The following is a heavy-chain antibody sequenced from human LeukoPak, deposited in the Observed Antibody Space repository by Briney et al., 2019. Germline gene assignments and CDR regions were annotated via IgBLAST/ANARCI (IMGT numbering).Heavy chain of an antibody. V-gene: IGHV3-21*01. D-gene: IGHD5-24*01. CDR3: ARDRGRDGYNFDY. J-gene: IGHJ4*02. Sequence: PGGSLRLSCAASGFTFSSYSMNWLRQAPGKGLEWVSSISSSSSNIYYADSVKGRFTISRDNAKNSLYLQMNSLRAEDTAVYYCARDRGRDGYNFDYWGQGTLVTVSS. CDR1: GFTFSSYS. CDR2: ISSSSSNI.